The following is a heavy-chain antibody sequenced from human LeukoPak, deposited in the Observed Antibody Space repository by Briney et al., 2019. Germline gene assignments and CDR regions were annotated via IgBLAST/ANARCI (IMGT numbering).Heavy chain of an antibody. D-gene: IGHD3-16*01. Sequence: GASVKVSCKASGYRFTSYHMHWVRQAPGQGLEWMGIINPSGGSTNYAQKFQGRVTMTRDKSTSTVYMELSSLRSEDTAVYYCARGVMITFGGVLSRYYYMDVWGKGTTVTVSS. J-gene: IGHJ6*03. CDR2: INPSGGST. CDR3: ARGVMITFGGVLSRYYYMDV. CDR1: GYRFTSYH. V-gene: IGHV1-46*01.